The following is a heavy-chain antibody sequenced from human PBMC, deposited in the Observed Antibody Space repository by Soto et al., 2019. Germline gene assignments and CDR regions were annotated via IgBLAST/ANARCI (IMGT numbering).Heavy chain of an antibody. CDR2: ISYDGSNK. D-gene: IGHD6-19*01. CDR1: GFTFSSYA. J-gene: IGHJ6*02. Sequence: GGSLRLSCAASGFTFSSYAMHWVRQAPGKGLEWVAVISYDGSNKYYADSVKGRFTISRDNSKNTLYLQMNSLRAEDTAVYYCARDIFWVAVAGTSQDAKSFYGMDVWGQGTTVTVSS. CDR3: ARDIFWVAVAGTSQDAKSFYGMDV. V-gene: IGHV3-30-3*01.